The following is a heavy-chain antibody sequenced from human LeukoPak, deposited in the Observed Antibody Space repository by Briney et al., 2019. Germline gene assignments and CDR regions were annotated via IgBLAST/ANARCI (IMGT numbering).Heavy chain of an antibody. CDR3: AREGEVGATYDFDY. CDR2: IIPILGIA. V-gene: IGHV1-69*04. D-gene: IGHD1-26*01. J-gene: IGHJ4*02. CDR1: GGTFSSYA. Sequence: ASVKVSCKASGGTFSSYAISWVRQAPGQGLEWMGRIIPILGIANYAQKFQGRVTITADKSTSTACMELSSLRSEDTAVYYCAREGEVGATYDFDYWGQGTLVTVSS.